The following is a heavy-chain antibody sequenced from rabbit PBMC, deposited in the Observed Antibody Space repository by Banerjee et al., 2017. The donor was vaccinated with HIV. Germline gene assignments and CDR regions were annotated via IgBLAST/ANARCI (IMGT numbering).Heavy chain of an antibody. V-gene: IGHV1S40*01. Sequence: QSLEESGGDLVKPGASLTLTCTASGLDFSSTYWICWVRQAPGKGLEWIGCISTTDGSTYYASWVNGRFTISSDNAQNTVSLQMNSLTAADTATYFCARGGYAAYDFDLWGPGTLVTVS. D-gene: IGHD6-1*01. J-gene: IGHJ4*01. CDR3: ARGGYAAYDFDL. CDR1: GLDFSSTYW. CDR2: ISTTDGST.